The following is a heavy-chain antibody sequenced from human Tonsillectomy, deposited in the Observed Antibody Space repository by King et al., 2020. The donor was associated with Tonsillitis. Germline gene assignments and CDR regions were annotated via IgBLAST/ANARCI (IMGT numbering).Heavy chain of an antibody. CDR1: GYTFTGYY. CDR2: INPNSGGT. V-gene: IGHV1-2*02. CDR3: ATDRPTYYYDSSGYCY. J-gene: IGHJ4*02. D-gene: IGHD3-22*01. Sequence: QLVQSGAEVKKPGASVKVSCKASGYTFTGYYMHWVRQAPGQGLEWMGWINPNSGGTNYAQKFQGRVTMTRDTSISTAYMELSRLRSDDTAVYYCATDRPTYYYDSSGYCYWGQGTLVTVSS.